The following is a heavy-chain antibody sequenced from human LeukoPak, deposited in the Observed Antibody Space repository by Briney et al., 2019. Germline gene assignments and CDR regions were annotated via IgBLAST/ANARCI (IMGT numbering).Heavy chain of an antibody. CDR2: IKQDGSKK. Sequence: GGSLRLSCAASGFIFTSYWMNWVRQAPGKGLELVANIKQDGSKKYYVDSVKGRFTISRDNAKNSLYLQMNSLRAEDTAVYYCARARYCSSTSCYSSYYYGMDVWGQGTTVTVSS. V-gene: IGHV3-7*01. CDR3: ARARYCSSTSCYSSYYYGMDV. D-gene: IGHD2-2*01. CDR1: GFIFTSYW. J-gene: IGHJ6*02.